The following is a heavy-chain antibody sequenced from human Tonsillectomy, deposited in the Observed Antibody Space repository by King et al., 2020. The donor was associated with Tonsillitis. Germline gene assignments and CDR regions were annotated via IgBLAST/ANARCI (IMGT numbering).Heavy chain of an antibody. J-gene: IGHJ4*02. CDR3: ARELNDAFDY. CDR1: GFTFSNDR. CDR2: MSSGSGYI. Sequence: QLVQSGGGLVKPGGSLRLSCAASGFTFSNDRMNWVRQAPGKGLEWVSSMSSGSGYIKYADSVKGRFTISRDNTKNSPYLQMNSLRAEDTAVYYCARELNDAFDYWGQGTLVSVSS. V-gene: IGHV3-21*01.